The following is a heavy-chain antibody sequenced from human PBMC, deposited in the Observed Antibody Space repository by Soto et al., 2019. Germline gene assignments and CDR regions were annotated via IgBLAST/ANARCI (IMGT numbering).Heavy chain of an antibody. J-gene: IGHJ4*02. CDR2: ISAYNGNT. D-gene: IGHD5-18*01. V-gene: IGHV1-18*04. CDR3: VRDWLITLGYSYGSPFDY. CDR1: GYTFTSYG. Sequence: ASAKVSCKASGYTFTSYGISWVRQAPGQGLEWMGWISAYNGNTNYAQKLQGRVTMTTDTSTSTAYMELRSLRSDDTAVYYCVRDWLITLGYSYGSPFDYWGQGTLVTVSS.